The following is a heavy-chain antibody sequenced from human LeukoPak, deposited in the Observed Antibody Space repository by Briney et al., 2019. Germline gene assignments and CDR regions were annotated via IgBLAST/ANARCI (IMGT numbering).Heavy chain of an antibody. CDR3: ARHTWSFVRVKNWFDP. CDR2: IYTSGST. D-gene: IGHD2/OR15-2a*01. J-gene: IGHJ5*02. Sequence: PSDTLSLTCTVSGGPISSYYWSWIRQPPGKGLEWIGYIYTSGSTNYNPSLKSRVTISVDTSKNQFSLKLSSVTAADTAVYYCARHTWSFVRVKNWFDPWGQGTLVTVSS. CDR1: GGPISSYY. V-gene: IGHV4-4*09.